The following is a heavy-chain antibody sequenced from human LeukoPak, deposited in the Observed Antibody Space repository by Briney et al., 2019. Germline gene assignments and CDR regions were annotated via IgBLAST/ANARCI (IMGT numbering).Heavy chain of an antibody. Sequence: GGSLRLSCAASGFTFSSYAMHWVRQAPGKGLEWVAVISYGGSNKYYADSVKGRFTISRDNSKNTLYLQMNSLRAEDTAVYYCARGHYMDVWGKGTTVTVSS. CDR1: GFTFSSYA. CDR3: ARGHYMDV. V-gene: IGHV3-30*04. CDR2: ISYGGSNK. J-gene: IGHJ6*03.